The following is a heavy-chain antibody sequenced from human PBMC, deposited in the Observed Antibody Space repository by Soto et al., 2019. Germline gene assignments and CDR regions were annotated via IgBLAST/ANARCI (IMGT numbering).Heavy chain of an antibody. D-gene: IGHD5-12*01. CDR1: GGSFSGYY. CDR3: ARGPTEGRDGYRMPAFDY. V-gene: IGHV4-34*01. CDR2: INHSGST. J-gene: IGHJ4*02. Sequence: QVQLQQWGAGLLKPSETLSLTCAVYGGSFSGYYWSWIRQPPGKGLEWIGEINHSGSTNYNPSLKSRVTISVDTSKNQFSLKLSSVTAADTAVYYCARGPTEGRDGYRMPAFDYWGQGTLVTVSS.